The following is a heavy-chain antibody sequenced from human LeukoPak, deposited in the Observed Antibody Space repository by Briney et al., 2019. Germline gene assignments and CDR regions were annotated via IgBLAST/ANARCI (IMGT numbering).Heavy chain of an antibody. D-gene: IGHD2-2*01. V-gene: IGHV1-2*02. CDR2: INPNSGGT. J-gene: IGHJ6*02. CDR1: GYTFTGYY. CDR3: ATCSTSCSQIYYYYYYGMDV. Sequence: ASVKVSCKASGYTFTGYYMHWVRQAPGQGLEWMGWINPNSGGTNYAQKFQGRVTMTRDTSISTAYMELSRLRSDDTAVYYCATCSTSCSQIYYYYYYGMDVWGQGTTVTASS.